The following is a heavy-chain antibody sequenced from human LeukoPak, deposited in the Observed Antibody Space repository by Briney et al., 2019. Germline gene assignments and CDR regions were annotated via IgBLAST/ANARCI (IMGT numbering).Heavy chain of an antibody. CDR3: ATQRHPSDHLFDY. V-gene: IGHV3-21*01. J-gene: IGHJ4*02. CDR2: ISRSSSYI. CDR1: GFTFSSYS. D-gene: IGHD1-1*01. Sequence: GGSLRLSCAASGFTFSSYSMNWVRQAPGKGLEWASSISRSSSYIYYTDSVKGRFTISRDNAKNSLYLQMNSLRAEDTAVYYCATQRHPSDHLFDYWGQGTLVTVSS.